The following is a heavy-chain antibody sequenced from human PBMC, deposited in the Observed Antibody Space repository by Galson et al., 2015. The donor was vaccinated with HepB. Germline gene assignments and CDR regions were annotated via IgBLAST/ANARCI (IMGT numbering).Heavy chain of an antibody. CDR3: TTDFDPYYYDSSGYLSPYMRPEYFQH. CDR2: IKSKTDGGTT. D-gene: IGHD3-22*01. Sequence: SLRLSCAASGFTFSNAWMSWVRQAPGKGLEWVGRIKSKTDGGTTDYAAPVKGRFTISRDDSKNTLYLQMNSLKTEDTAVYYCTTDFDPYYYDSSGYLSPYMRPEYFQHWGQGTLVTVSS. CDR1: GFTFSNAW. J-gene: IGHJ1*01. V-gene: IGHV3-15*01.